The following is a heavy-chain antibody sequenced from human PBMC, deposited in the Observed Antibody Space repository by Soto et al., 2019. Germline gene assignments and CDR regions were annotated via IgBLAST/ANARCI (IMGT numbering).Heavy chain of an antibody. CDR1: GFSLSTSGVG. CDR2: IYWDDVK. Sequence: QITLKESGPTLVKPTQTLTLTCTFSGFSLSTSGVGVGWIRQPPGKALEWLALIYWDDVKRYSPSLKSRLTITKDTSKNQVVLTMTNMDPVDTATYYCAHRSYYGSGSYSGWFDPWGQGTLVTVSS. J-gene: IGHJ5*02. D-gene: IGHD3-10*01. CDR3: AHRSYYGSGSYSGWFDP. V-gene: IGHV2-5*02.